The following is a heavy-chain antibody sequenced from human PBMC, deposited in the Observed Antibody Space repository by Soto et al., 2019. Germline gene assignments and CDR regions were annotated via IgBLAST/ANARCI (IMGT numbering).Heavy chain of an antibody. CDR2: INPSGGST. Sequence: VKVSCKASGYTFTGYYMHWVRQAPGQGLEWMGIINPSGGSTSYAQKFQGRVTMTRDTSTSTVYMELSSLRSEDTAVYYCARAQCSGGSCYYYYGMDVWGQGTTVTVSS. D-gene: IGHD2-15*01. J-gene: IGHJ6*02. V-gene: IGHV1-46*01. CDR1: GYTFTGYY. CDR3: ARAQCSGGSCYYYYGMDV.